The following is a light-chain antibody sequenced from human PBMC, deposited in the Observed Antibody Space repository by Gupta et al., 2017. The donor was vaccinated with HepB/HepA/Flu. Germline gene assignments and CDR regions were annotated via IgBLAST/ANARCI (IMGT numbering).Light chain of an antibody. Sequence: QSVLTQPPSASGTPGQRVTISCSGSSSNIGSNTVNWYQQLPGTAPKLLIYSNNQRPPGVPDRFSGYKSGTSASLAISGLQSEDEADYYCAAWDDSLNAWVFGGGTKLTVL. J-gene: IGLJ3*02. V-gene: IGLV1-44*01. CDR3: AAWDDSLNAWV. CDR2: SNN. CDR1: SSNIGSNT.